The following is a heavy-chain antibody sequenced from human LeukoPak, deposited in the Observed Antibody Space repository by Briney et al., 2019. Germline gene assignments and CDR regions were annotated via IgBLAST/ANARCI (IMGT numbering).Heavy chain of an antibody. J-gene: IGHJ6*03. CDR1: GYTFTSYD. D-gene: IGHD4-17*01. CDR2: MNPNSGNT. V-gene: IGHV1-8*01. CDR3: ARGHMTTVTTGYYYYYYYMDV. Sequence: ASVKVSCKPSGYTFTSYDINWVRQATGQGLEWMGWMNPNSGNTGYAQKFQGRVTMTRNTSISTAYMELSSLRSEDTAVYYCARGHMTTVTTGYYYYYYYMDVWGKGTTVTVSS.